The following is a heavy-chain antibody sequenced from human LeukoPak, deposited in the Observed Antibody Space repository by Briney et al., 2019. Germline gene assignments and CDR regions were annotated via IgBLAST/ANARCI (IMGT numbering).Heavy chain of an antibody. CDR2: INHSGST. CDR3: ARGLSSYYDSSGALDY. Sequence: SETLSLTCAVYGGSFSGYYWSWIRQPPGKGLEWIGEINHSGSTNYNPSLKSRVTISVDTSKTQFSLKLSSVTAADTAVYYCARGLSSYYDSSGALDYWGQGTLVTVSS. J-gene: IGHJ4*02. CDR1: GGSFSGYY. D-gene: IGHD3-22*01. V-gene: IGHV4-34*01.